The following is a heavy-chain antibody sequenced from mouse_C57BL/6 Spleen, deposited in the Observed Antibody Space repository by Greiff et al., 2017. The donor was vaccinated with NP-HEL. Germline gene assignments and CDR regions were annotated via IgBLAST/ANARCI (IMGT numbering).Heavy chain of an antibody. J-gene: IGHJ2*01. CDR1: GYTFTDYN. D-gene: IGHD1-1*01. CDR2: INPNNGGT. V-gene: IGHV1-22*01. Sequence: EVKLMESGPELVKPGASVKMSCKASGYTFTDYNMHWVKQSHGKSLEWIGYINPNNGGTSYNQKFKGKATLTVNKSSSTAYMELRSLTSEDSAVYYCARPHYGSFDYWGQGTTLTVSS. CDR3: ARPHYGSFDY.